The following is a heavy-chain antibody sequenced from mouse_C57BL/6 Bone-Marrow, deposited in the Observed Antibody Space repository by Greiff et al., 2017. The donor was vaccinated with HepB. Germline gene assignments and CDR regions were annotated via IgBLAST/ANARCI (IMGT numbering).Heavy chain of an antibody. V-gene: IGHV1-55*01. Sequence: VKLQQPGAELVKPGASVKMSCKASGYTFTSYWITWVKQRPGQGLEWIGDIYPGSGSTNYNEKFKSKATLTVDTSSSTAYMQLSSLTSEDSAVYYCARRGVTTGYYFDYWGQGTTLTVSS. J-gene: IGHJ2*01. CDR3: ARRGVTTGYYFDY. D-gene: IGHD2-2*01. CDR1: GYTFTSYW. CDR2: IYPGSGST.